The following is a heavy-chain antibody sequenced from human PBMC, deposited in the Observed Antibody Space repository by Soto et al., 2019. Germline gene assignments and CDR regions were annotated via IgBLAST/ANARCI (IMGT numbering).Heavy chain of an antibody. CDR3: TKGPSRRTVAGTHYFDY. J-gene: IGHJ4*02. Sequence: GRSLRLSCAACGFTFSSYAMSWVRQAPGKGLEWVSAISGSGGITYYADSVKGRFTISRDNSKNTLYLQMSSLRAEDTALYYCTKGPSRRTVAGTHYFDYWGQGTVVTVSS. CDR2: ISGSGGIT. CDR1: GFTFSSYA. D-gene: IGHD6-19*01. V-gene: IGHV3-23*01.